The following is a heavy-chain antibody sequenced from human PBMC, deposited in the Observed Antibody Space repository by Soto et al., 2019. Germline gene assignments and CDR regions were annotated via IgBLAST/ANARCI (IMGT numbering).Heavy chain of an antibody. Sequence: SETLSLTCTVSGGSISSGGYYWSWIRQHPGKGLEWIGYIYYSGSTYYNPSLKGRVTISVDTSKNQFSLKLSSVTAADTAVYYCAREAYYYGSGSYYHDAFDIWGQGTMVTVSS. D-gene: IGHD3-10*01. CDR2: IYYSGST. J-gene: IGHJ3*02. CDR3: AREAYYYGSGSYYHDAFDI. CDR1: GGSISSGGYY. V-gene: IGHV4-31*03.